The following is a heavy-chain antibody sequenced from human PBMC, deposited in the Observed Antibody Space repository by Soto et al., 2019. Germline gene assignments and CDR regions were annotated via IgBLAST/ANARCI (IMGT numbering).Heavy chain of an antibody. Sequence: SVTMSLTCAVCGASITGANWWSLVRQSPGKGLEWIGEIHHSGATNYNPSLKSRVTISVDKSKNQFSLKLNSVTAADTAMFYCATQGFYRMGVWGRGTTVT. V-gene: IGHV4-4*02. J-gene: IGHJ6*02. CDR3: ATQGFYRMGV. CDR1: GASITGANW. CDR2: IHHSGAT.